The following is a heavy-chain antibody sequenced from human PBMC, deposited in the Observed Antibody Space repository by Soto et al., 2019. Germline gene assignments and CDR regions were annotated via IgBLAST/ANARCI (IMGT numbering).Heavy chain of an antibody. CDR3: TRERGFGMDV. CDR2: IYDNGIT. Sequence: QVPLQESGPGLVKPSQTLSLPCNVSGGSISGGRYYWNWIRQHPGKGLEWIGNIYDNGITYYNPSLKSRVIISEDTSKNQFSLRLSSVTAADTAVYYCTRERGFGMDVWGQGTTVTVSS. J-gene: IGHJ6*02. V-gene: IGHV4-31*03. CDR1: GGSISGGRYY.